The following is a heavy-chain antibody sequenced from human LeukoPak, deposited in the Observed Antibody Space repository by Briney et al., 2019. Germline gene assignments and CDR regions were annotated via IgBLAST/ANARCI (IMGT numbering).Heavy chain of an antibody. Sequence: GRSLRLSCAASGFTFSSYGMPWVRQAPGKGLEWVAVIWYDGSNKYYADSVKGRFTISRDNSKNTLYLQMNSLRAEDTAVYYCARDSAYYYDSSGYYYWGQGTLVTVSS. CDR2: IWYDGSNK. CDR3: ARDSAYYYDSSGYYY. D-gene: IGHD3-22*01. J-gene: IGHJ4*02. V-gene: IGHV3-33*01. CDR1: GFTFSSYG.